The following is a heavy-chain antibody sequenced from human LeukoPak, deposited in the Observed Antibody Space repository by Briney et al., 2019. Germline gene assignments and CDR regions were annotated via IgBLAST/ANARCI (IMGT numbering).Heavy chain of an antibody. CDR1: GFTFSSYS. Sequence: AGGSLRLSCAASGFTFSSYSMNWVRQAPGKGLEWVSSITSSSSYMSYADSVKGRFTISRDNAKNSLYLQMNSPRAEDTAVYYCARVPLRFLEWDQFDYWGQGTLVTVSS. CDR3: ARVPLRFLEWDQFDY. V-gene: IGHV3-21*01. D-gene: IGHD3-3*01. J-gene: IGHJ4*02. CDR2: ITSSSSYM.